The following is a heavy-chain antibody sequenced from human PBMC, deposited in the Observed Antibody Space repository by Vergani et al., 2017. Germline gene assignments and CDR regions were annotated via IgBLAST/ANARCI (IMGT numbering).Heavy chain of an antibody. CDR1: GYTFTGYY. CDR3: ARLPTRLLVGSYSSFDY. D-gene: IGHD1-26*01. J-gene: IGHJ4*02. V-gene: IGHV1-2*04. Sequence: QVQLVQSGAEVKKPGASVKVSCKASGYTFTGYYMHWVRQAPGQGLEWMGWINPNSGGTNYAQKFQGWVTMTRDTSISTAYMELSRLRSDDTAVYYCARLPTRLLVGSYSSFDYWGQGTLVTVSS. CDR2: INPNSGGT.